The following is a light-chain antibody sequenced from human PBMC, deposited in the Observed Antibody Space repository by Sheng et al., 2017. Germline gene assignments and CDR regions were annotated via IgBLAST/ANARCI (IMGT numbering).Light chain of an antibody. CDR1: ESISSY. CDR2: GAS. CDR3: QQYGTSPSYT. V-gene: IGKV3-20*01. J-gene: IGKJ2*01. Sequence: EIVVTQSPGTLSLSPGERATLSCRTSESISSYLAWYQLRPGQAPRLLIYGASIRAAGIPDRFSASGSGSDFTLTISRLEPEDFAVYYCQQYGTSPSYTFGQGTKLEIK.